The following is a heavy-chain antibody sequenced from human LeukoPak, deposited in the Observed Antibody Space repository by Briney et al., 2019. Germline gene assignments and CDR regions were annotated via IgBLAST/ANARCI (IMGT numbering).Heavy chain of an antibody. D-gene: IGHD6-13*01. J-gene: IGHJ6*02. CDR2: IRWNRGSI. Sequence: PGRSLRLSCAASGFTFSDYAMHWVRQAPGKGLEWVSGIRWNRGSIDYADSVKGRFTISRDNAKNSLYLQMNSLRAEDTALYYGAKDMVGIHGPQIAGYSMDACGQGTTGTVSS. V-gene: IGHV3-9*01. CDR3: AKDMVGIHGPQIAGYSMDA. CDR1: GFTFSDYA.